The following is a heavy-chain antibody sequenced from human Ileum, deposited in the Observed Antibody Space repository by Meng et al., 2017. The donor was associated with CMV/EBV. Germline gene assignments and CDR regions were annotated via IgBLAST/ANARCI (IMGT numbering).Heavy chain of an antibody. CDR1: GGSISSGDYY. D-gene: IGHD4-23*01. CDR2: IYYSGST. J-gene: IGHJ4*02. V-gene: IGHV4-30-4*08. CDR3: ARQTYGGNSREYYFNY. Sequence: GHVQESGPVLVKPSQTLSLTCIVSGGSISSGDYYWSWIRQPPGKGLEWIGYIYYSGSTYYNPSLKSRLTISLDTSKNQFSLKLSSVTAADTGVYYCARQTYGGNSREYYFNYWGQGTLVTVSS.